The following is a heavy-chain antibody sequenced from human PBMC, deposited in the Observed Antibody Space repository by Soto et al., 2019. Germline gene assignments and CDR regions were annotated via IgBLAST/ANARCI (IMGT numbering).Heavy chain of an antibody. V-gene: IGHV4-39*01. Sequence: PSETLSLTCTVSGGSISSSSYYWGWIRQPPGKGLEWIGSIYYSGSTYYNTSLKSRVTISVDTSKNQFSLKLSSVTAADTAVYYCARKICSSTSCYVRPYYYYYMDVWGKGTRVTVSS. CDR1: GGSISSSSYY. CDR3: ARKICSSTSCYVRPYYYYYMDV. D-gene: IGHD2-2*01. J-gene: IGHJ6*03. CDR2: IYYSGST.